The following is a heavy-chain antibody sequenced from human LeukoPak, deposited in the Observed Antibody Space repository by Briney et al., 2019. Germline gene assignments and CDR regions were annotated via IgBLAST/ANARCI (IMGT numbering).Heavy chain of an antibody. V-gene: IGHV3-7*01. Sequence: GGSLRLSCAASGFTFSSYDMSWVRQAPGKGLEWVANIKQDGSEKDYVDSVKGRFTISRDNAKNSLYLQMNSLTAEDTAVYYCARESFAARWDWGQGTLVTVSS. CDR2: IKQDGSEK. CDR1: GFTFSSYD. D-gene: IGHD6-6*01. J-gene: IGHJ4*02. CDR3: ARESFAARWD.